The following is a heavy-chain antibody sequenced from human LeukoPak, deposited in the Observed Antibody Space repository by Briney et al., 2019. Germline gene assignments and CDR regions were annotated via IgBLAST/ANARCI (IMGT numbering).Heavy chain of an antibody. V-gene: IGHV1-2*02. D-gene: IGHD3-9*01. J-gene: IGHJ5*02. CDR2: ISPNSGGT. CDR1: GYTFTGYY. Sequence: GASVKVSCKAPGYTFTGYYMHWVRQAPGQGLEWMGWISPNSGGTNYAQKFQGRVTMTRDTSISTAYMELSRLRSDDTAVYYCARDYDILTGGDPWGQGTLVTVSS. CDR3: ARDYDILTGGDP.